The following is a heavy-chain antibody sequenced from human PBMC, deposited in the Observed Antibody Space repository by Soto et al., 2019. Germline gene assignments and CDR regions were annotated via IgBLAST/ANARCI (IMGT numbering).Heavy chain of an antibody. CDR3: ARTPQAIFDY. J-gene: IGHJ4*02. CDR1: VGSVISGSYY. V-gene: IGHV4-61*01. CDR2: IYYSGST. Sequence: PSSTLSLTCTVSVGSVISGSYYWRWLRQPPGKGLEWIGYIYYSGSTNYNPSLKSRVTISVDTSKNQFSLKLSSVTAADTAVYYCARTPQAIFDYWGQGTLVTGSS. D-gene: IGHD2-2*02.